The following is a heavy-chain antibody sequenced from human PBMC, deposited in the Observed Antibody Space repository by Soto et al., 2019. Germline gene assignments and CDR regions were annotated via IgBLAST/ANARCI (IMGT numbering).Heavy chain of an antibody. CDR1: GGSISSGGYY. J-gene: IGHJ5*02. CDR3: ARGLDSSGYYYDRAHPGRHYNWFDP. V-gene: IGHV4-31*03. Sequence: PSETLSLTCTVSGGSISSGGYYWSWIRQHPGKGLEWIGYIYYSGSTYYNPSLKSRVTISVDTSKNQFSLKLSSVTAADTAVYYCARGLDSSGYYYDRAHPGRHYNWFDPWGQGTLVTVSS. CDR2: IYYSGST. D-gene: IGHD3-22*01.